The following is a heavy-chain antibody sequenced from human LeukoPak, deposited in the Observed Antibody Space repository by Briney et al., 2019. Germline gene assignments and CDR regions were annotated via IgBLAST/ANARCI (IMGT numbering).Heavy chain of an antibody. Sequence: GGSLRLSCAASGFTFSSYEMNWVRQAPGKGLEWVSYISSSGSTIYYADSVKGRFTVSRDNAQNSLFLQMNSLRAEDTALYYCARARSYYYMDVWGKGTTVIVSS. CDR2: ISSSGSTI. V-gene: IGHV3-48*03. J-gene: IGHJ6*03. CDR3: ARARSYYYMDV. CDR1: GFTFSSYE.